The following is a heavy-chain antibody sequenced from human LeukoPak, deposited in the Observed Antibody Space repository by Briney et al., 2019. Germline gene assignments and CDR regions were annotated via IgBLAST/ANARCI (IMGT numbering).Heavy chain of an antibody. CDR3: ARVGYSYGYYPGFDY. CDR1: GFTFSSYE. CDR2: ISSSGSTI. Sequence: GGSLRLSCAASGFTFSSYEMNWVRPAPGKGLEWVSYISSSGSTIYYADSVKGRFTISRDNAKNSLYLQMNSLRAEDTAVYYCARVGYSYGYYPGFDYWGQGTLVTVSS. J-gene: IGHJ4*02. V-gene: IGHV3-48*03. D-gene: IGHD5-18*01.